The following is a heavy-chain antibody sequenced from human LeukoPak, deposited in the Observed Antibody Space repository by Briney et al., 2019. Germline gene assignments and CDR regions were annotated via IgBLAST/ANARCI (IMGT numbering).Heavy chain of an antibody. CDR1: GYTFTSYD. Sequence: GASVKVSCKASGYTFTSYDINWVRQATGQGLEWMGWINPNSGGTNYAQKFQGRVTMTRDTSISTAYMELSRLRSDDTAVYYCARPGGYYDSSGYTYWGQGALVTVSS. D-gene: IGHD3-22*01. V-gene: IGHV1-2*02. J-gene: IGHJ4*02. CDR2: INPNSGGT. CDR3: ARPGGYYDSSGYTY.